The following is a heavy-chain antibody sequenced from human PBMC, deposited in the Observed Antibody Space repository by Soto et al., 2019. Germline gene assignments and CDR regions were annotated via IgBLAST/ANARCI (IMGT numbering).Heavy chain of an antibody. CDR3: ARATYSSSYYFDS. CDR1: GFTFSSFE. D-gene: IGHD6-6*01. CDR2: IGSSGSTI. J-gene: IGHJ4*02. Sequence: EVQLVESGGGLVQPGGSLRLSCAASGFTFSSFEMNWVRQAPGKGLVWVSKIGSSGSTIWYADSVKGRFTISRDNAKNSLYLQMNSLRGEDTAVYYCARATYSSSYYFDSWGQGTLVTVSS. V-gene: IGHV3-48*03.